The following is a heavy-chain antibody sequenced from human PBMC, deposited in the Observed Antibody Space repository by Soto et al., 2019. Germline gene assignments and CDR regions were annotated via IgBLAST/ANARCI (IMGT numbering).Heavy chain of an antibody. V-gene: IGHV1-18*01. CDR3: ARDIGVAGLEAFDI. J-gene: IGHJ3*02. CDR2: ISAYNGNT. CDR1: GYTFTSYG. D-gene: IGHD6-19*01. Sequence: ASVKVSCKASGYTFTSYGISWVRQAPGQGLEWMGWISAYNGNTNYAQKLQGRVTMTTDTSTSTAYMELRSLRSDDTAVYYCARDIGVAGLEAFDIWGQGTMVTVSS.